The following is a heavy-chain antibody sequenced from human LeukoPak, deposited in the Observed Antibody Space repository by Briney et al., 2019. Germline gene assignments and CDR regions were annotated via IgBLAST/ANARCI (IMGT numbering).Heavy chain of an antibody. D-gene: IGHD5-12*01. CDR3: AKDLDIVATITGN. V-gene: IGHV3-23*01. Sequence: SGGSLRLSCAASGFTFSSYAMSWVRQAPGKGLEWVSGVSGSGGSTYYADSEKGRSTISRDNSKNTLYLQMNSLRAEDTAVYYCAKDLDIVATITGNWGQGTLVTVSS. CDR1: GFTFSSYA. J-gene: IGHJ4*02. CDR2: VSGSGGST.